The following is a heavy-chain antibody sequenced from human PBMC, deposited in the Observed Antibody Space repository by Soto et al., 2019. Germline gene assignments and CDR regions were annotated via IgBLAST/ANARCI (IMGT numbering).Heavy chain of an antibody. V-gene: IGHV1-69*04. CDR1: GGTFSSYT. J-gene: IGHJ6*03. Sequence: GASVKVSCEASGGTFSSYTLCWVRHAPGQGLEWMGRIIPILGIANYAQKFQGRVTITADKSTSTAYMELSSLRSEDTAVYYCAREARITGTTRYYYYMDVSGKGTTVTVSS. CDR2: IIPILGIA. CDR3: AREARITGTTRYYYYMDV. D-gene: IGHD1-7*01.